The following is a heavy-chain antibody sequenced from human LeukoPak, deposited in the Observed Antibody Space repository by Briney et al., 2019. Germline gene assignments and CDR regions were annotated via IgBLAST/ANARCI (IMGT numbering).Heavy chain of an antibody. D-gene: IGHD1-26*01. CDR3: ARVGIVGAHGAFDI. V-gene: IGHV3-21*01. J-gene: IGHJ3*02. Sequence: GGSLRLSCAASGFTFSNVWINWVRQAPGKGLEWVSSISSSSSYIYYADSVKGRFTISRDNAKNSLYLQMNSLRAEDTAVYDCARVGIVGAHGAFDIWGPGTLVTVSS. CDR1: GFTFSNVW. CDR2: ISSSSSYI.